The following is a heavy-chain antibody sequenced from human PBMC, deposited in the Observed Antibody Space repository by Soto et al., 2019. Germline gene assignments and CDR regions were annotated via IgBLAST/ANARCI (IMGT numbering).Heavy chain of an antibody. Sequence: ASVKVSCKASGYTFTGYYMHWVRQAPGQGLEWMGWINPNSGGTNYAQKFQGWVTMTRDTSISTAYMELSRLRSDDTAVYYCATTYYDFWSGDYHGMDVWGQGTTVTVSS. V-gene: IGHV1-2*04. CDR2: INPNSGGT. D-gene: IGHD3-3*01. J-gene: IGHJ6*02. CDR3: ATTYYDFWSGDYHGMDV. CDR1: GYTFTGYY.